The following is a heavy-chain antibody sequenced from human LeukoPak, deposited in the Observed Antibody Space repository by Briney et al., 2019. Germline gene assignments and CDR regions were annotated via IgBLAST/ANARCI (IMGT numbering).Heavy chain of an antibody. CDR2: ISSSGSTI. Sequence: GGSLRLSCAASGFTFNDYYMSWIRQAPGKGLEWVSYISSSGSTIYYADSVKGRFTISRDNAKDSLYLQMNSLRAEDTAVYYCAREIGPKSRGFDPWGQGTLVTVSS. CDR1: GFTFNDYY. J-gene: IGHJ5*02. CDR3: AREIGPKSRGFDP. V-gene: IGHV3-11*01.